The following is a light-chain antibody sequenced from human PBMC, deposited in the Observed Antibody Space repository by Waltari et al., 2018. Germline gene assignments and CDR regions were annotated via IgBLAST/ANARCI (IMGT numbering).Light chain of an antibody. J-gene: IGLJ1*01. CDR2: DVS. CDR1: SSDVGGYNY. Sequence: QSALTQPASVSGSPGQSITIPSTGTSSDVGGYNYVSWYQPHPHKAPKLMIYDVSNRPSGVSNRFSGSKSGNTASLTISGLQADDEADYYCSSYTSSSPNYVFGTGTKVTVL. V-gene: IGLV2-14*03. CDR3: SSYTSSSPNYV.